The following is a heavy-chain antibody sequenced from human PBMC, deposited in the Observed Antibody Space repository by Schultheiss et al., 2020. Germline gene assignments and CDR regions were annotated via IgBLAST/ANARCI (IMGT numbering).Heavy chain of an antibody. CDR1: GFTFSSYA. CDR2: ISGSGGGT. J-gene: IGHJ6*03. V-gene: IGHV3-23*01. Sequence: GASLKISCAASGFTFSSYAMSWVRQAPGKGLEWVSAISGSGGGTFYADSVKGRFTISRDNSKNTLYLQMNSLRAEDTAVYYCARLSWRGDWYYYYMDVWGKGTTVTVSS. CDR3: ARLSWRGDWYYYYMDV. D-gene: IGHD3-16*02.